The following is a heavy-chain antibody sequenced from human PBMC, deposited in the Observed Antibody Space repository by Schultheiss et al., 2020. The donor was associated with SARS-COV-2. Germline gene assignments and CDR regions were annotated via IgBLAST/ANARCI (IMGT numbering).Heavy chain of an antibody. D-gene: IGHD2-15*01. Sequence: GGSLRLSCAASGFTFSSYAMSWVRQAPGKGLEWVSAISGSGGSTYYADSVKGRFTISRDNSENTLYLQMNSLRAEDTAVYYCAKEGGCSGGSCYSYIDYWGQGTLVTVSS. J-gene: IGHJ4*02. CDR3: AKEGGCSGGSCYSYIDY. CDR2: ISGSGGST. V-gene: IGHV3-23*01. CDR1: GFTFSSYA.